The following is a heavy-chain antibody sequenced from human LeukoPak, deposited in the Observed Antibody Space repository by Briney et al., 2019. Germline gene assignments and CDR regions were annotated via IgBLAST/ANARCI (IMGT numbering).Heavy chain of an antibody. CDR1: GFTFGSYA. J-gene: IGHJ4*02. V-gene: IGHV3-23*01. D-gene: IGHD2-15*01. CDR3: AKTTTGYSSGRYPAWPIDY. CDR2: IFGSGGSA. Sequence: GGSLRLSCAASGFTFGSYAMYWVPEAPGEGLEWVSGIFGSGGSAHYADSVKGRFTISRDNSKNTVYLQMDSLRAEDTAIYYCAKTTTGYSSGRYPAWPIDYWGQGTLVTVSS.